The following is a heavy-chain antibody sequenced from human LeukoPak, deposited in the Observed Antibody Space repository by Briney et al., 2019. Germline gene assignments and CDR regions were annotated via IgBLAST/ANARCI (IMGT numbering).Heavy chain of an antibody. Sequence: GGSLRLSCAASGFTFSSYGIHWVRQAPGKGLEWVAVVWYDGSNKHYADSVKGRFTVSSDSSKNTLYLQMNNLRAKDTAVYYCAGGLYSNGWYYFDYWGQGTLVTVSS. CDR3: AGGLYSNGWYYFDY. CDR1: GFTFSSYG. V-gene: IGHV3-33*01. J-gene: IGHJ4*02. CDR2: VWYDGSNK. D-gene: IGHD6-19*01.